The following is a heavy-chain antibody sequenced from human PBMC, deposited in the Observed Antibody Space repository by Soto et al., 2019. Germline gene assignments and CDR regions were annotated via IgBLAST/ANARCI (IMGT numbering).Heavy chain of an antibody. J-gene: IGHJ3*02. Sequence: GGSLRLSCAASGLRFSDYYMTWIRQAPGKGLEWISYISSSTSYTNYADSVKGRFTMSRDNAKNSVYLQMNSLRPEDTAVYYCASPIAAAGTGAFDIWGQGTMVTVSS. V-gene: IGHV3-11*06. CDR1: GLRFSDYY. D-gene: IGHD6-13*01. CDR3: ASPIAAAGTGAFDI. CDR2: ISSSTSYT.